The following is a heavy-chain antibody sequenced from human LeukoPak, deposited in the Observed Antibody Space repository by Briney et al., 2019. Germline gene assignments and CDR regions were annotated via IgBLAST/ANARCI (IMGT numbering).Heavy chain of an antibody. D-gene: IGHD3-22*01. CDR2: IYYSGST. J-gene: IGHJ5*02. CDR1: GGSISSYY. Sequence: SENLSLTCTVSGGSISSYYWSWIRQPPGKGLEWIGYIYYSGSTNYNPSLKSRDTISVDTSKNQFSLKLSSVTAADTAVYYCARVLFTYYYDHNWFDPWGQGTLVTVSS. CDR3: ARVLFTYYYDHNWFDP. V-gene: IGHV4-59*01.